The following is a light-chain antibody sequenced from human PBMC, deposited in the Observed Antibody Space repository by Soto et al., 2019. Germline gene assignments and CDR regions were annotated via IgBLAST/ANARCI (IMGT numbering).Light chain of an antibody. CDR2: GAS. J-gene: IGKJ4*01. Sequence: EIVLTQSPGTLSLSPGERATLSCRASQSVSSSYLAWYQQRPGQAPRLLIYGASSRATGIPDRFSGSGSGTDFTLTISRLEAEDFAVYYCQQRAGWPPTFGGGTKVDIK. V-gene: IGKV3-20*01. CDR3: QQRAGWPPT. CDR1: QSVSSSY.